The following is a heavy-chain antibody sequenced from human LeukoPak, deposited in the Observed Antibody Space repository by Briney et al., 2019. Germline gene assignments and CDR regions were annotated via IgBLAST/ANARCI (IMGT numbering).Heavy chain of an antibody. D-gene: IGHD1-26*01. CDR1: GFTFSSHN. J-gene: IGHJ5*01. V-gene: IGHV3-30*02. Sequence: PGGSLRLSCAASGFTFSSHNINWVRQAPGKGLEWVAFIRSDGSNKYHADSVKGRFTISRDNSKNTVYLQMNSLRAEDTAVYYCAKDLSGIYSNGFDSWGQGTQVTVSS. CDR3: AKDLSGIYSNGFDS. CDR2: IRSDGSNK.